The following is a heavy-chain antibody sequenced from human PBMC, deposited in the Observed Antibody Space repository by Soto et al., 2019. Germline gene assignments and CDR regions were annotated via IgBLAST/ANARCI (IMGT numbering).Heavy chain of an antibody. J-gene: IGHJ4*02. CDR3: ARERSSGWYVDY. D-gene: IGHD6-19*01. Sequence: QVQLVQSGAEVKKPGASVKVSCKASGYTFTSYDINWVRQATGQGLEWMGWMNPNSGNTGYAQKFQGRVTMTRNTSIRTAYMELSSLRSVATAVYCCARERSSGWYVDYWGQGTLVTVTS. V-gene: IGHV1-8*01. CDR1: GYTFTSYD. CDR2: MNPNSGNT.